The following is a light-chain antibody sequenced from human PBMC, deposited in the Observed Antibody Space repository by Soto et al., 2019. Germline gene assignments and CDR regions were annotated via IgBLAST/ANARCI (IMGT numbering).Light chain of an antibody. CDR1: SSDVGGYNY. V-gene: IGLV2-14*01. Sequence: QSALTQPASVSGSPGQSITISCTGTSSDVGGYNYVSWYQQHPGKAPKLMIYEVSNRPSGVSNRFSGSKSGNTASLTISGLQAEDEADYYCSSYTSSSTLYVVFCGGTQLTVL. CDR2: EVS. CDR3: SSYTSSSTLYVV. J-gene: IGLJ2*01.